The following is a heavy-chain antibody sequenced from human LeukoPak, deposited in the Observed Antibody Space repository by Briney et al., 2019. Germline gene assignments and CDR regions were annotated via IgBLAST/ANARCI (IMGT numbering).Heavy chain of an antibody. CDR2: ISGSGGST. Sequence: GGSLRLSCAASGFTFSSYAMSWVRQAPGKGLEWVSAISGSGGSTYYADSVKGRFTISRDNSKNTLYLQMNSLRAEDTAVYYCAGYCSGGSCNAAGYWGQGTLVTVSS. V-gene: IGHV3-23*01. J-gene: IGHJ4*02. D-gene: IGHD2-15*01. CDR3: AGYCSGGSCNAAGY. CDR1: GFTFSSYA.